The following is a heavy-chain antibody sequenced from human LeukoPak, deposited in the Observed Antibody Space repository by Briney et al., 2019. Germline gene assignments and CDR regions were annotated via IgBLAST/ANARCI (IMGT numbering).Heavy chain of an antibody. D-gene: IGHD1-26*01. Sequence: SVKVSCKASGGTFSSYAISWVRQAPGQGLEWMGRIIPILGIANYAQKFQGRVTITADKSTSTAYMELSSLRSEDTAVYYCARDRLVGATDYYYGMDVWGQGTTVTVSS. V-gene: IGHV1-69*04. J-gene: IGHJ6*02. CDR1: GGTFSSYA. CDR2: IIPILGIA. CDR3: ARDRLVGATDYYYGMDV.